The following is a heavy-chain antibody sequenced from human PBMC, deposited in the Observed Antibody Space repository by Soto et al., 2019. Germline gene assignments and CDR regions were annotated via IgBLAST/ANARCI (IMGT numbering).Heavy chain of an antibody. J-gene: IGHJ4*02. CDR1: GFTFSSYA. V-gene: IGHV3-30-3*01. CDR2: ISYDGSNK. CDR3: ARADYGDYGGFDY. D-gene: IGHD4-17*01. Sequence: QVQLVESGGGVVQPGRSLRLSCAASGFTFSSYAMHWVRQAPGKGLEWVAVISYDGSNKYYADSVKGRFTISRDNSKNTLYLQMNSLRAEDTAVYYCARADYGDYGGFDYWGQGTLVTVSS.